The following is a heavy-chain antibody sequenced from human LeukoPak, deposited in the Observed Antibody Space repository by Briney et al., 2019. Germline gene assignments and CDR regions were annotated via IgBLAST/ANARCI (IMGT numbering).Heavy chain of an antibody. CDR3: ARAGYSSFDY. J-gene: IGHJ4*02. CDR2: IYYSGST. Sequence: SETLSLTCTVSGGSISSYYWSWIRQPPGKGLEWIGYIYYSGSTNYSPSLKSRVTISVDTSKNQFSLKLSSVTAADTAVYCCARAGYSSFDYWGQGTLVTVSS. V-gene: IGHV4-59*01. CDR1: GGSISSYY. D-gene: IGHD4-23*01.